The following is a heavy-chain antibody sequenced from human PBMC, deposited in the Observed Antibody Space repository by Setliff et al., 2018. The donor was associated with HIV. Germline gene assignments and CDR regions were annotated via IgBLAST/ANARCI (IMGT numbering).Heavy chain of an antibody. D-gene: IGHD2-15*01. V-gene: IGHV3-30*07. CDR2: ISYDGSRT. J-gene: IGHJ4*02. Sequence: PGGSLRLSCAASGITFSNYAMHWVRQAPGKGLEWVAVISYDGSRTYYADSVKGRFTISRDNAKNSLYLQMNSLRAEDTAVYYCVSTPGVFYFDFWGQGTLVTVSS. CDR3: VSTPGVFYFDF. CDR1: GITFSNYA.